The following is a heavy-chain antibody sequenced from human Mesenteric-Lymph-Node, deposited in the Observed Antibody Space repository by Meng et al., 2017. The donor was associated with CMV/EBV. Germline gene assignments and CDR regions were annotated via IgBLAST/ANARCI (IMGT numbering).Heavy chain of an antibody. CDR2: INPNSGDT. CDR3: ARGHCSDTRCHQGYWFDP. D-gene: IGHD2-2*01. CDR1: GYTFISSD. Sequence: ASVKVSCKASGYTFISSDINWVRQATGQGLEWMGWINPNSGDTGYAQKFQGRITITRDASVSTAYMELSSLRSEDTAVYYCARGHCSDTRCHQGYWFDPWGRGTLVTVSS. J-gene: IGHJ5*02. V-gene: IGHV1-8*03.